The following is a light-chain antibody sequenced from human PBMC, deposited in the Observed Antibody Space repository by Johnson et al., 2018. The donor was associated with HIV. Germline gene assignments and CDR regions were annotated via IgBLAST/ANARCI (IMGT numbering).Light chain of an antibody. CDR2: ENN. J-gene: IGLJ1*01. V-gene: IGLV1-51*02. CDR1: SSNIGNNY. CDR3: AAWDDSLRGV. Sequence: QSALTQPPSVSAAPGQKVTISCSGSSSNIGNNYVSWYQQLPGTAPKLLIYENNKRPSGIPDRFSGSKSGTSATLGISGIQAEDEADYYCAAWDDSLRGVFGTGTKVTVL.